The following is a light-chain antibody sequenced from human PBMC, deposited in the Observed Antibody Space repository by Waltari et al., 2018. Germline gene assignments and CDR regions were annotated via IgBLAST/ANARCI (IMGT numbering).Light chain of an antibody. CDR1: QGISTY. J-gene: IGKJ5*01. Sequence: IQLTQSPSSLPASVGDRVTITCRASQGISTYLGWYQQKPGKAPHLLIYGASTLQGGVPSRFSGSGSGTDFTLTISDLQPEDSATYYCQQLKDYPTTFGRGTRLEIK. V-gene: IGKV1-9*01. CDR2: GAS. CDR3: QQLKDYPTT.